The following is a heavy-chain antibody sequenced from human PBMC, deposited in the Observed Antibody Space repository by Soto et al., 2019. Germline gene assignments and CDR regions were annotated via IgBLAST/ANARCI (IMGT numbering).Heavy chain of an antibody. J-gene: IGHJ6*02. D-gene: IGHD1-26*01. CDR3: ASGRYSGSYYGYYYYGMDV. CDR2: IIPIFGTA. V-gene: IGHV1-69*01. CDR1: GGTFSSYA. Sequence: QVQLVQSGAEVKKPGSSVKVSCKASGGTFSSYAISWVRQAPGQGLEWMGGIIPIFGTANYAQKFQGRVKITADESTSTAYMELSSLRSEDTAVYYCASGRYSGSYYGYYYYGMDVWGQGTTVTVSS.